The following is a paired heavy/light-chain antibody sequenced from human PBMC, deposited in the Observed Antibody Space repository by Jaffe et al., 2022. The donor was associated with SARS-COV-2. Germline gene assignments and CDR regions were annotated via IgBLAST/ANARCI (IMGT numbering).Heavy chain of an antibody. J-gene: IGHJ3*01. CDR3: ARGGRAGWYGSGIDNAYDS. CDR1: GYTFPNYD. Sequence: QVQLVQSGAEVKKPGASVKVSCKASGYTFPNYDINWLRQAPGQGLEWMGWMNLQSGNTGYSQNIQTRFTMTRDTSINTAYMELSGLRSDDTAVYYCARGGRAGWYGSGIDNAYDSWGQGTLVTVSS. CDR2: MNLQSGNT. V-gene: IGHV1-8*01. D-gene: IGHD3-10*01.
Light chain of an antibody. CDR3: MQRLQFPRT. CDR1: QSLLDSSDGNTY. V-gene: IGKV2-40*01. J-gene: IGKJ1*01. CDR2: SVS. Sequence: DIVVTQTPLSLPVTPGEPASISCRSSQSLLDSSDGNTYLDWYLQKPGQSPQLLIYSVSYRASGVPDRFSGSGSGTEFTLKISKVEPEDVGVYYCMQRLQFPRTFGQGTKVEIK.